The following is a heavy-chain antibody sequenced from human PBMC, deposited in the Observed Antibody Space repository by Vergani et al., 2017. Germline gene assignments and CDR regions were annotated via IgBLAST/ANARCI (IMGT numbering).Heavy chain of an antibody. D-gene: IGHD2-15*01. V-gene: IGHV3-9*01. Sequence: EVQLVESGGGLVQPGRSLRLSCTASGFTFGDYAMSWVRQAPGKGLEWVSGISWNSGSIGYADSVKGRFTISRDNAKNSLYLQMHSLRAEDTALYYCAKEWSHAFDIWGQGTMVTVSS. CDR1: GFTFGDYA. J-gene: IGHJ3*02. CDR2: ISWNSGSI. CDR3: AKEWSHAFDI.